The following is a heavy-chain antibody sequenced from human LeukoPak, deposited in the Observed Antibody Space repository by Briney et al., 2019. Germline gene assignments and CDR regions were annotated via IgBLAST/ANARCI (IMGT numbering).Heavy chain of an antibody. V-gene: IGHV5-51*01. J-gene: IGHJ4*02. CDR2: IYPGDSDA. CDR1: GFSFTTSW. D-gene: IGHD1-14*01. CDR3: ARHGTITDPFDY. Sequence: PGESLKISCETSGFSFTTSWIGWVRQMPGKGLEWMGIIYPGDSDARVSPSFRGQVTISADRSINTAYLQWTSLKASDTAMYYCARHGTITDPFDYWGLGTLVTVSS.